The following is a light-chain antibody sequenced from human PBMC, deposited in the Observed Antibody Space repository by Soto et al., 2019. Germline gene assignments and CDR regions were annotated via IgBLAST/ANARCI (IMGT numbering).Light chain of an antibody. CDR2: EVS. V-gene: IGLV2-8*01. Sequence: QSALTQPPSASGSPGQSVTISCTGTTSDIGCNNHVSWYQQHPGKAPRFLIYEVSKLPSGVPDRFSGSKSGNTAYLTVSGLQADDEADYYCSSYAGSNTYVLFGGGTKLTVL. J-gene: IGLJ2*01. CDR1: TSDIGCNNH. CDR3: SSYAGSNTYVL.